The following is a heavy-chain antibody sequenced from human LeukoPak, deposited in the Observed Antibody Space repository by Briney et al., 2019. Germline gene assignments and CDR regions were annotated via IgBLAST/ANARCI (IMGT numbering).Heavy chain of an antibody. Sequence: PGGSLRLSCAASGFTFSSYWLSWVRQAPGKGLECVANIKQDGSEKYYVDSVKGRFTISRDNSKNTLYLQMNSLRAEDTAVYYCAKDPESMDVWGQGTTVTVSS. CDR3: AKDPESMDV. V-gene: IGHV3-7*03. CDR2: IKQDGSEK. CDR1: GFTFSSYW. J-gene: IGHJ6*02.